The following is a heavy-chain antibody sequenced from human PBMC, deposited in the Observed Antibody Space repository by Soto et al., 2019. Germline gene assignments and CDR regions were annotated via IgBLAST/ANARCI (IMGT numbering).Heavy chain of an antibody. CDR1: GYSFISYG. V-gene: IGHV1-18*01. CDR2: ISGYNGNT. Sequence: QVQLVQSGAEVKKPGASVKVSCKVSGYSFISYGISWVRQAPGQGLDWMGWISGYNGNTTNTQKVQGRVTMTTDASTSKAYMERRSLRSHDTAVSYCEPSQRGYCHYWGQGTLVTVSS. CDR3: EPSQRGYCHY. J-gene: IGHJ4*02. D-gene: IGHD2-15*01.